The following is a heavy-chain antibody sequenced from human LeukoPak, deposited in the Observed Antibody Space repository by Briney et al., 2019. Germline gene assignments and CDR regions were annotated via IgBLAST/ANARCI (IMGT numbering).Heavy chain of an antibody. V-gene: IGHV1-2*06. CDR3: ALGSTTGRHAFDI. CDR1: GYTFTGYY. CDR2: INPNSGCT. J-gene: IGHJ3*02. D-gene: IGHD1-26*01. Sequence: ASVKVSCKASGYTFTGYYMHWVRQAPGQGLEWMGRINPNSGCTNYAQKFQGRVTMTRDTSISTAYMELSRLRSDETAVYYCALGSTTGRHAFDIWGQGTMVTVSS.